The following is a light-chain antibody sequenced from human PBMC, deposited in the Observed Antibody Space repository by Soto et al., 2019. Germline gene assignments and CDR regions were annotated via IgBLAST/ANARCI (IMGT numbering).Light chain of an antibody. CDR3: AAWDDSLNGVV. V-gene: IGLV1-44*01. Sequence: QSVLTQPPSASGTPGQRVTISCSGSSSNIGSNTVNWYQQVPGTAPKLLIYSNNQLPSWVPDRFSGSKSGTSATLAISGLQSEDEADYYCAAWDDSLNGVVFGGGTKLTVL. J-gene: IGLJ2*01. CDR1: SSNIGSNT. CDR2: SNN.